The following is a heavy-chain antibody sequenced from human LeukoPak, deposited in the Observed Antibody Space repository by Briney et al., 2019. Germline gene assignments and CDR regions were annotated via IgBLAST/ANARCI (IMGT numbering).Heavy chain of an antibody. CDR3: ARDERSTPLAFDI. V-gene: IGHV3-21*05. Sequence: GGSLRLSCAASGFTFSSYEMNWVRQAPGKGLEWVSYISSSSSYIYYADSVKGRFTISRDNAKNSLYLQMNSLRAEDTAVYYCARDERSTPLAFDIWGQGTMVTVSS. D-gene: IGHD1-1*01. CDR2: ISSSSSYI. CDR1: GFTFSSYE. J-gene: IGHJ3*02.